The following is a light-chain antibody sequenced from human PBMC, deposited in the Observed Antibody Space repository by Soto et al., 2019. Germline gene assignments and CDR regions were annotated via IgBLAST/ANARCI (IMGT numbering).Light chain of an antibody. J-gene: IGKJ1*01. CDR1: QGIRND. CDR2: AAS. V-gene: IGKV1-6*01. CDR3: LQDYNYPRT. Sequence: AIQMTQSPSSLSASVGDSVTITCRASQGIRNDLGWYQDKPGKAPKLLIYAASSLQPGVPSRFSGSGSGTDFTLTITSLQPEDFATYYCLQDYNYPRTFGQGTKVEIK.